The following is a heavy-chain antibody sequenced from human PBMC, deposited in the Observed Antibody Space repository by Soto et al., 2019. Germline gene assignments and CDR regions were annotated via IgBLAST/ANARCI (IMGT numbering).Heavy chain of an antibody. J-gene: IGHJ4*02. D-gene: IGHD6-19*01. CDR1: GFTFSFYT. CDR3: VREGGDLRGSGVFDY. CDR2: ISRGGSSI. Sequence: GGSLRLSCAASGFTFSFYTMNWVRQTPGKGLEWLAYISRGGSSIYYADSVKGRFTVSRDNANNSLSLQLNSLRREDTAVYYCVREGGDLRGSGVFDYWGQGTLVTVSS. V-gene: IGHV3-48*01.